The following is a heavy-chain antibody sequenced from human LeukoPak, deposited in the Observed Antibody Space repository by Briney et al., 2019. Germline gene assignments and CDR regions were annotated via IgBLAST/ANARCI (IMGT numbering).Heavy chain of an antibody. J-gene: IGHJ4*02. CDR1: GGSFSGYY. CDR3: ARQAKRIWSPYYFDY. D-gene: IGHD3-3*01. Sequence: SETLSLTCAVYGGSFSGYYWSWIRQPPGKGLEWIGEINHSGSTNYNPSLKSPFTISVDTSKNQFSLKLSSVTAADTAVYYCARQAKRIWSPYYFDYWGQGTLVTVSS. CDR2: INHSGST. V-gene: IGHV4-34*01.